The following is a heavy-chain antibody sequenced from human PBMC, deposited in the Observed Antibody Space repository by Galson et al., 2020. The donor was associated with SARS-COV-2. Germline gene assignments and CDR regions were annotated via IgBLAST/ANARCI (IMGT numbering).Heavy chain of an antibody. V-gene: IGHV3-21*01. CDR1: GFTFSDYF. D-gene: IGHD2-21*02. CDR2: ISGSSSHI. Sequence: GGSLRLSCAASGFTFSDYFMNWVRQAPGKGLEWVSAISGSSSHIYYADSVKGRFTISRDNAKNSVYLQMNSLRAEDTDVYYCARGLCGGDCYEDWGQGTLVTVSS. J-gene: IGHJ4*02. CDR3: ARGLCGGDCYED.